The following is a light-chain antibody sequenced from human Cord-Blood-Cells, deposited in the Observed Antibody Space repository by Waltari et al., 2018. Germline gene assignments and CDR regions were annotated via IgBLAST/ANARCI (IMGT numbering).Light chain of an antibody. J-gene: IGKJ4*01. Sequence: DIQMTQSPSSLSASVGDRVTITCQASQDISNYLNWYQQKPGKAPKLLIYDASNLETGVPSRVSGSGSGTDFTCTSSSLQPEDIATYYCQQYDNLPPAAFSFGGGTKVEIK. CDR2: DAS. CDR3: QQYDNLPPAAFS. CDR1: QDISNY. V-gene: IGKV1-33*01.